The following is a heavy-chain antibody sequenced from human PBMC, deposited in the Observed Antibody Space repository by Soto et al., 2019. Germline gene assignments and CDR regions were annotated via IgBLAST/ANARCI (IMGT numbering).Heavy chain of an antibody. D-gene: IGHD3-9*01. V-gene: IGHV3-30-3*01. CDR3: ARDGLGYDILTGYDYYYYGLDV. Sequence: GGSLRLSCAASGFTFSSYAMHWVRQAPGKGLEWVAVISYDGSNKYYADSVKGRFTISRDNSKNTLYLQMNSLGAEDTAVYYCARDGLGYDILTGYDYYYYGLDVWGQGTTVTVSS. CDR2: ISYDGSNK. CDR1: GFTFSSYA. J-gene: IGHJ6*02.